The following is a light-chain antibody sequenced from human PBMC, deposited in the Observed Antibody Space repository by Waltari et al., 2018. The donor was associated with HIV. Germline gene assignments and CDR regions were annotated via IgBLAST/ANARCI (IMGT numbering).Light chain of an antibody. CDR1: QSVLYSSNNKNH. CDR2: WAS. Sequence: IVMTQSPDSLAVSLGERATIYCKSSQSVLYSSNNKNHLAWYQHKPGQPPKLLIYWASTRESGVPDRFSGSGSGTDFTLTINGLQAEDLAVYYCQQYYSSLYTIGQGTKLEIK. CDR3: QQYYSSLYT. V-gene: IGKV4-1*01. J-gene: IGKJ2*01.